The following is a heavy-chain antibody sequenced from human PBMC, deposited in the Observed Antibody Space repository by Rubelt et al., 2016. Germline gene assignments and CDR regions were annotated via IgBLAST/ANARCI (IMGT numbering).Heavy chain of an antibody. D-gene: IGHD6-19*01. V-gene: IGHV3-23*01. CDR3: ARTSGYDSGWNDA. Sequence: GSGGGLVQPGGSLRLSCAASGFTFTTHGMSWVRQAPGKGLEWVSTISGGGGSAYYADSVRGRFTISRDNSKNALYLRRNSLRVDDTAVYYCARTSGYDSGWNDAGGQGTLVTVSS. CDR2: ISGGGGSA. J-gene: IGHJ5*02. CDR1: GFTFTTHG.